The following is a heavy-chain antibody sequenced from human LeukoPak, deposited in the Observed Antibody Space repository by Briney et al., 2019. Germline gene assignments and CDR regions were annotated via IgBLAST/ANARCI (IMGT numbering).Heavy chain of an antibody. D-gene: IGHD6-6*01. J-gene: IGHJ4*02. V-gene: IGHV4-34*01. CDR2: INHSGST. CDR3: ARGFSSLDY. Sequence: PPETLSLTCAVYGGSFRGYYWRWLRPPPAKGLAWIGEINHSGSTNYNPSLKSRVTISVDTSKNQFALELSSVTAADTAVYYCARGFSSLDYWGQGALVTVSS. CDR1: GGSFRGYY.